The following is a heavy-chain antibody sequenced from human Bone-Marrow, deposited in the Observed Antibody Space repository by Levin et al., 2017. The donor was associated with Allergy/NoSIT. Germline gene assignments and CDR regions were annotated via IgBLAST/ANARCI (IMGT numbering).Heavy chain of an antibody. V-gene: IGHV4/OR15-8*01. CDR3: ARRRGATIGPFDY. Sequence: SETLSLTCVVSGDSFSSPNWWSWVRQPPGKGLEWIGEVYHDGSSNYNPSLKSRVTISMDRSKNKFSLNVNSVTAADTAVYFCARRRGATIGPFDYWGQGSLVTVSS. J-gene: IGHJ4*02. D-gene: IGHD3-10*01. CDR1: GDSFSSPNW. CDR2: VYHDGSS.